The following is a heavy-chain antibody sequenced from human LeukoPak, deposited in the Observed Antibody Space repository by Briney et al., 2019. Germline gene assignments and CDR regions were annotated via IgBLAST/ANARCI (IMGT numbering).Heavy chain of an antibody. D-gene: IGHD6-13*01. CDR3: ASVRAAGIFGSGY. Sequence: GGSLRLSCAASGFTFSSYSMNWVRQAPGKGLEWVSSISSSSSYIYYADSVKGRFTISRGNAKNSLYLQMNSLRAEDTAVYYCASVRAAGIFGSGYWGQGTLVTVSS. V-gene: IGHV3-21*01. CDR2: ISSSSSYI. J-gene: IGHJ4*02. CDR1: GFTFSSYS.